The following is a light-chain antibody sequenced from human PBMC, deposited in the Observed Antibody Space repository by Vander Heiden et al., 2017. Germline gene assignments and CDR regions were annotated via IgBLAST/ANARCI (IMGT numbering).Light chain of an antibody. CDR2: DVT. CDR1: SSDVGGYNY. Sequence: QSALTQPRSVSGSPGQSVTISCTGTSSDVGGYNYVSWYQQHPGKAPKVMIYDVTQRSSGVPDRFSGSKSGNTASLTISGLQAEDEADYYCCSYAGSLVVFGGGTKLTGL. V-gene: IGLV2-11*01. CDR3: CSYAGSLVV. J-gene: IGLJ2*01.